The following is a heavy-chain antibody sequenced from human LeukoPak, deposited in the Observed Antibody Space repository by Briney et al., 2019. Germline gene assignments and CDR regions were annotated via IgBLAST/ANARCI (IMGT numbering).Heavy chain of an antibody. V-gene: IGHV1-69*13. CDR1: GGTFSSYA. Sequence: SVKVSCKASGGTFSSYAISWVRQAPGQGLEWMGGIIPIFGTANYAQKFQGRVTITADESTSTAYMELSSLRSEDTAVYYCAGLLRFQGDGMDVWGKGTTVTVFS. CDR2: IIPIFGTA. CDR3: AGLLRFQGDGMDV. J-gene: IGHJ6*04. D-gene: IGHD3-22*01.